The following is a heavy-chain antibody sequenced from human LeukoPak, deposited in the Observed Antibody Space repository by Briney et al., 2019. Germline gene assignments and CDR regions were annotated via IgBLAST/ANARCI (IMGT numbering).Heavy chain of an antibody. CDR1: GYTFTNYG. Sequence: GASVKVSCKASGYTFTNYGITWVRQAPGQGLEWMGWISTYNGNTNYAQKLQGRVTMTTDTSTSTVYMELRSLRSDDTAVYYCARDRFSHQYGMDVWGQGTTVTVSS. CDR2: ISTYNGNT. J-gene: IGHJ6*02. V-gene: IGHV1-18*01. D-gene: IGHD3-3*01. CDR3: ARDRFSHQYGMDV.